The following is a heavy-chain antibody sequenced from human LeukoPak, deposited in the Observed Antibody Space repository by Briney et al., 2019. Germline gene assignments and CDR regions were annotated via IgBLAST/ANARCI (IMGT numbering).Heavy chain of an antibody. CDR3: AKGTSGHCNGASCYPLDY. CDR2: ITGGGGDT. CDR1: GFTFSNYA. Sequence: PGGSLRLSCAASGFTFSNYAMAWVRQAPGKEPEWVSVITGGGGDTYHIDSVKGRFTISRDNSKNTLYLQMNSLRAEDTAVYFCAKGTSGHCNGASCYPLDYWGQGTLVTVSS. J-gene: IGHJ4*02. D-gene: IGHD2-15*01. V-gene: IGHV3-23*01.